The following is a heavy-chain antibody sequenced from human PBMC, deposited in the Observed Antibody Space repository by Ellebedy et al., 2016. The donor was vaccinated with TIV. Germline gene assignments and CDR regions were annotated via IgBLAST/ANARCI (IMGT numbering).Heavy chain of an antibody. CDR2: VIPSGSST. CDR3: ARVEPNSGWYGGFDS. D-gene: IGHD6-19*01. J-gene: IGHJ4*02. V-gene: IGHV1-46*01. CDR1: GDTFTSFY. Sequence: AASVKVSCKASGDTFTSFYLHWVRQAPRQGLEWVGIVIPSGSSTSYAQKFQGRVTMTRDTSTSTVYMELSSLRSEDTAVYYCARVEPNSGWYGGFDSWGQGTLVTVSS.